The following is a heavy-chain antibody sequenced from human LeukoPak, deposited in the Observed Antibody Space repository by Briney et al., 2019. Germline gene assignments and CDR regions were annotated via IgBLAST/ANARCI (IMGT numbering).Heavy chain of an antibody. CDR3: ARPIAAAGTEGGY. J-gene: IGHJ4*02. V-gene: IGHV3-21*01. Sequence: RRCLRLSCAASGFTFSSYSMNWVRLAPGKRLERDSSISSSSSYIYYADSVKGQFTISRDNAKNSLYLQMNSLRAEDTAVYYCARPIAAAGTEGGYWGQGTLVTVSS. CDR2: ISSSSSYI. CDR1: GFTFSSYS. D-gene: IGHD6-13*01.